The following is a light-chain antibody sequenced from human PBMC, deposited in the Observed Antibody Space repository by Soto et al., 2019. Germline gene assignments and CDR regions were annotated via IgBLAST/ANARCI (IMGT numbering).Light chain of an antibody. Sequence: EIVLTQSPGTLSLSPGERATLSCRASQSVSSSYLAWYQQKPGQAPRLLIYGSSNRALGIPDRFGGSGSGTEFTLHISRLEPEDFAVYYCQQYGTSPPRFTFGPGTKVDIK. CDR2: GSS. CDR3: QQYGTSPPRFT. J-gene: IGKJ3*01. V-gene: IGKV3-20*01. CDR1: QSVSSSY.